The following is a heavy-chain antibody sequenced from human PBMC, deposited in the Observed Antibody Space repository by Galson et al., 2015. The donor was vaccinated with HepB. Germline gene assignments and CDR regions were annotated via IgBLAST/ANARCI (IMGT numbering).Heavy chain of an antibody. J-gene: IGHJ6*02. D-gene: IGHD3-3*01. V-gene: IGHV3-33*01. CDR2: IWYDGSNK. Sequence: TLRLSCAASGFTFSSYGMHWVRQAPGKGLEWVAVIWYDGSNKYYADSVKGRFTISRDNSKNTLYLQMNSLRAEDTAVYYCALEWLLSDYYGMDVWGQGTTVTVSS. CDR3: ALEWLLSDYYGMDV. CDR1: GFTFSSYG.